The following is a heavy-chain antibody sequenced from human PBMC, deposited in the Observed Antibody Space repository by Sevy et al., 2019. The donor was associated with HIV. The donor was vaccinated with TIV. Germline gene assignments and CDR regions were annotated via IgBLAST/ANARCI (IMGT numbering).Heavy chain of an antibody. CDR2: IKSKTDGGTT. CDR3: TTDLKKRGLSPLLDH. V-gene: IGHV3-15*01. J-gene: IGHJ4*02. CDR1: GFTFSNAW. Sequence: GGSLRLSCAASGFTFSNAWMSWVRQAPGKGLEWVGRIKSKTDGGTTDYAAPVKGRFTISRDDSKNTLYLQMNSLKTEDTAIYYCTTDLKKRGLSPLLDHWGQGTLVTVSS. D-gene: IGHD3-10*01.